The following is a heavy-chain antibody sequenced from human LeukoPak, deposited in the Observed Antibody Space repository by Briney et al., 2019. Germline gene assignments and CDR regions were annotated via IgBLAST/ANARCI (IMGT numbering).Heavy chain of an antibody. CDR1: GGSISSYY. CDR3: ARANKKVWFGDFDYYFDY. D-gene: IGHD3-10*01. V-gene: IGHV4-59*01. CDR2: IYYSGST. Sequence: PSETLSLTCTVSGGSISSYYWSWIRQPPGKGLEWIGYIYYSGSTNYNPSLKSRVTISVDTSKNQFSLKLSSVTAADTAVYYCARANKKVWFGDFDYYFDYWGQGTLVTVSS. J-gene: IGHJ4*02.